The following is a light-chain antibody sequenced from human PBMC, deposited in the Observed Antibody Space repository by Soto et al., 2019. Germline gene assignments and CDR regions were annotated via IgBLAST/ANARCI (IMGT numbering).Light chain of an antibody. CDR2: DAS. J-gene: IGKJ1*01. CDR1: QSVSSF. CDR3: QQRSSWPRT. Sequence: EIVLTQPPATLSLSPGERATLSCRASQSVSSFLAWYQQKPGQAPRLLIYDASNRATGIPARFSGSGSGTDFTLTISSLEPEDFALYYCQQRSSWPRTFGQGTKV. V-gene: IGKV3-11*01.